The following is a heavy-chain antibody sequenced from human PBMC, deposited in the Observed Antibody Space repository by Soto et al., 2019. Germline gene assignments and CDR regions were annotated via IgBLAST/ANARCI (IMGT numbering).Heavy chain of an antibody. CDR2: IYYSGST. CDR3: ASGDSSGYYDY. Sequence: QVQLQESGPGLVKPSETLSLTCTVSGGSISSYYWSWIRQPPGKGLEWIGYIYYSGSTNYNPSLKSRVTISVDTSKNQFSLKLSSVTAADTAVYYCASGDSSGYYDYWGQGTLVTVSS. CDR1: GGSISSYY. J-gene: IGHJ4*02. D-gene: IGHD3-22*01. V-gene: IGHV4-59*01.